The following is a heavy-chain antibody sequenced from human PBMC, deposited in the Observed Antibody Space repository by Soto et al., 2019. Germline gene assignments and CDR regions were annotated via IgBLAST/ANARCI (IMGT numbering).Heavy chain of an antibody. CDR3: ARTEDIVVVVAARGFNDAFDI. CDR2: INPSGGST. V-gene: IGHV1-46*03. CDR1: GYTFTSYY. J-gene: IGHJ3*02. D-gene: IGHD2-15*01. Sequence: QVQLVQSGAEVKKPGASVKVSCKASGYTFTSYYMHWVRQAPGQGLEWMGIINPSGGSTSYAQKFQGRVTMTRDTSTGTGYMELSSLRSEDTAVYYCARTEDIVVVVAARGFNDAFDIWGQGTMVTVSS.